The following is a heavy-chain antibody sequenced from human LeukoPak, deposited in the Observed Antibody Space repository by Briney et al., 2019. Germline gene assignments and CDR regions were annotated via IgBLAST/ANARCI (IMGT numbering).Heavy chain of an antibody. CDR1: GGTFSSYA. D-gene: IGHD3-22*01. Sequence: SVKVSCKASGGTFSSYAISWVRQAPGQGLEWMGGIIPIFGTANYAQKFQGRVTMTRDMSTSTVYMELSSLRSEDTAVYYCARVGYYYDSSGRHWYFDLWGRGTLVTVSS. V-gene: IGHV1-69*05. CDR2: IIPIFGTA. CDR3: ARVGYYYDSSGRHWYFDL. J-gene: IGHJ2*01.